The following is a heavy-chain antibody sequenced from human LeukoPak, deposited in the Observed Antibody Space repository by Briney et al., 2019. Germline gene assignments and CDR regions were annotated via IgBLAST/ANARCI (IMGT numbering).Heavy chain of an antibody. CDR3: ARAAAAALGYYYYVMDV. D-gene: IGHD6-13*01. J-gene: IGHJ6*02. V-gene: IGHV3-66*01. CDR2: IYSGGST. CDR1: GFPVSGNY. Sequence: PGGPLRLSCAASGFPVSGNYMSWVRQAPVKDLKGASVIYSGGSTYYADSVKGRFTISRDNSKNTLYLQMNSLRAEDTAVYYCARAAAAALGYYYYVMDVWGQGTTVTVSS.